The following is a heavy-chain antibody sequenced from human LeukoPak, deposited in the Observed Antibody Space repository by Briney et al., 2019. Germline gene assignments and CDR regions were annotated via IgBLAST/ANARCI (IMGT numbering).Heavy chain of an antibody. D-gene: IGHD6-19*01. J-gene: IGHJ4*02. CDR1: GFTFSTYA. CDR2: ISYDGSNK. CDR3: ARGGSAWAIDC. Sequence: PGGSLRLSCAASGFTFSTYAMYWVRQAPGKGLEWVAVISYDGSNKYYADSVKGRFTISRDNSKNTLYLQMNSLRAEDTAVSYCARGGSAWAIDCWGQGTLVTVSS. V-gene: IGHV3-30-3*01.